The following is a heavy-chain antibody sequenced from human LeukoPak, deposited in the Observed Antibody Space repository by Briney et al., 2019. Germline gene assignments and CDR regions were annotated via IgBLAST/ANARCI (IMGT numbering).Heavy chain of an antibody. CDR2: IWNDGSRK. J-gene: IGHJ4*02. Sequence: PGRSLRLSCAASGFIFSNYGMHWVRQVPGKGLEWVGIIWNDGSRKDYGDSVKGRFTISRDNSKNTLYLQMNTLGVEDTALYYCAKGGIEVGHPAGLYFFDSWGQGTLVTVSS. D-gene: IGHD6-19*01. V-gene: IGHV3-33*06. CDR3: AKGGIEVGHPAGLYFFDS. CDR1: GFIFSNYG.